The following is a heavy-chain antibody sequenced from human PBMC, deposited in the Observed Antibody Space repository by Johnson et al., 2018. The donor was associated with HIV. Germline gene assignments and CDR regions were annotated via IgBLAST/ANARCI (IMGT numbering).Heavy chain of an antibody. CDR3: ARGALLCFRADDAFDI. V-gene: IGHV3-11*04. D-gene: IGHD3-10*01. CDR1: GFTFSDYY. CDR2: ISRSGSTI. Sequence: QVQLVESGGGLVKPGGSLRLSCAASGFTFSDYYMSWIRQAPGKGLEWVSYISRSGSTIYYGDSVKGRFTISRDNAKNSLYLQMNSLRAEDTAVYYCARGALLCFRADDAFDIWGQGTMVTVSS. J-gene: IGHJ3*02.